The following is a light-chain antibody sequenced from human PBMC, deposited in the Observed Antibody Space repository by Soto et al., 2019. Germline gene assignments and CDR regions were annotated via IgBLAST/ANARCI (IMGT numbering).Light chain of an antibody. Sequence: QSALXQPASXSGSPGQSXTISCTGTSSDVGGYNYVSWYQQHPGKAPKLMIYDVSNRPSGVSNRFSGSKSGNTASLTISGLQAEDEADYYCSSYTSSSTRVFGTGTKLTVL. V-gene: IGLV2-14*01. CDR2: DVS. CDR1: SSDVGGYNY. J-gene: IGLJ1*01. CDR3: SSYTSSSTRV.